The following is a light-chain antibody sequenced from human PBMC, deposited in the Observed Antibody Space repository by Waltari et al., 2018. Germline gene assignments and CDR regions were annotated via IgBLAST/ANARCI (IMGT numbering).Light chain of an antibody. CDR3: QERSNWPGGS. CDR2: DAS. Sequence: EIVLTQSPATLSLSPGARATLSCRASQSVNTYLAWYQQKPGQAPRLLIYDASNRATGIPARFVGSGSGTDFTLTISSLEAEDFAVYYCQERSNWPGGSFGGGTKVDIK. J-gene: IGKJ4*01. V-gene: IGKV3-11*01. CDR1: QSVNTY.